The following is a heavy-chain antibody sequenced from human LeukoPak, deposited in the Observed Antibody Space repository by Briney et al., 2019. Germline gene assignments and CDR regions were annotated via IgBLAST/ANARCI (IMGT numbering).Heavy chain of an antibody. D-gene: IGHD1-20*01. CDR2: ISAYNGKT. CDR1: GYTFTIYG. J-gene: IGHJ4*02. CDR3: TRGALTGTTFLRY. Sequence: ASVTVSFTASGYTFTIYGINWVRQAPGQGLEWMGWISAYNGKTNYAQKLQGRVTMTTDTSTSTAYMELRSLTSDDTAVYYCTRGALTGTTFLRYWGQGTLVTVSS. V-gene: IGHV1-18*01.